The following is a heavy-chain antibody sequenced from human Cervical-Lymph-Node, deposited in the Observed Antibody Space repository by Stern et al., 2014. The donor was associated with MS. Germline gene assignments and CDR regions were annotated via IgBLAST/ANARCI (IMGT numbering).Heavy chain of an antibody. V-gene: IGHV3-30*04. CDR3: ARGTDYYESSGFYD. CDR1: KFTISTYA. Sequence: VQLVESGGGVVQPGTSLRLSCAASKFTISTYAIHWVRQAPGKGPEWGAVISYRGGNTYYADSVKGRFTIYRDNSKNTLYLQMDSLRTEDTAVYYCARGTDYYESSGFYDWGQGTVVTVSS. CDR2: ISYRGGNT. D-gene: IGHD3-22*01. J-gene: IGHJ4*02.